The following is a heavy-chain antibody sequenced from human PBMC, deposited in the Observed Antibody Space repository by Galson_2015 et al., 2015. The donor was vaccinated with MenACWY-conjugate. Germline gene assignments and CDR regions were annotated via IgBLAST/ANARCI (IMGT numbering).Heavy chain of an antibody. CDR2: ITVGATNT. V-gene: IGHV3-74*03. CDR3: ARDGGGGTPFDC. D-gene: IGHD1-26*01. CDR1: GFTIGRYW. J-gene: IGHJ4*02. Sequence: SLRLSCAASGFTIGRYWIHWVRQVPGKGPVWISCITVGATNTEFADSVKGRFALSRDNARNTVYLQMNSLTAEDTAVYYCARDGGGGTPFDCWGQGTLVTVSS.